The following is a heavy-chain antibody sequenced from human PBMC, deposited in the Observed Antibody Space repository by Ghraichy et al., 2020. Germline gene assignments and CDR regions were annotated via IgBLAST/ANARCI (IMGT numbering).Heavy chain of an antibody. V-gene: IGHV4-59*01. CDR2: IYYSGST. CDR3: ARVPGDSSGYYDAFDI. D-gene: IGHD3-22*01. Sequence: TLSLTCTVSGGSISSYYWSWIRQPPGKGLEWIGYIYYSGSTNYNPSLKSRVTISVDTSKNQFSLKLSSVTAADTAVYYCARVPGDSSGYYDAFDIWGQGTMVTVSS. CDR1: GGSISSYY. J-gene: IGHJ3*02.